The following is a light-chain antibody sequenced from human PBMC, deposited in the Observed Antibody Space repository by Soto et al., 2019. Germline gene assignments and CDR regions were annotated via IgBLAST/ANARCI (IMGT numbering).Light chain of an antibody. CDR3: QQYGSSPRT. V-gene: IGKV3-20*01. J-gene: IGKJ5*01. CDR1: QSVSSSY. Sequence: EIVLTQSPGTLSLSPGERATLSCRASQSVSSSYLAWYQQKPGRAPRVLIYGASNRATGIPDRFSGSGSGTDSTLTITRLEPEDFAVYYCQQYGSSPRTFGQGTRLEIK. CDR2: GAS.